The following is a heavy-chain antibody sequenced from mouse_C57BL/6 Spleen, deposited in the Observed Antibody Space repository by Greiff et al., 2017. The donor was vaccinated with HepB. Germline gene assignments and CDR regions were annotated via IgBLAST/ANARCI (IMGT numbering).Heavy chain of an antibody. D-gene: IGHD4-1*01. CDR3: ASTSGTGAMDY. CDR2: IWGVGST. CDR1: GFSLTSYG. V-gene: IGHV2-6*01. Sequence: VKLMESGPGLVAPSQSLSITCTVSGFSLTSYGVDWVRQSPGKGLEWLGVIWGVGSTNYNSALKSRLSISKDNSKSQVFLKMNSLQTDDTAMYYCASTSGTGAMDYWGQGTSVTVSS. J-gene: IGHJ4*01.